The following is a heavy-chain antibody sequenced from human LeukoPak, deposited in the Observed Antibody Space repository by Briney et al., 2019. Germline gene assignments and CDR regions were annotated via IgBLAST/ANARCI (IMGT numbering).Heavy chain of an antibody. CDR1: GYSFTSYW. CDR3: ARPPSRYCSGGSCYSDAYFDY. Sequence: LGESLKISCKGSGYSFTSYWIGWVRQLHGKGLEWMGIIYPGDSDTSYSPSFQGQVTISADKSISTAFLQWSSLKASDTAMYYCARPPSRYCSGGSCYSDAYFDYWGQGTLVTVSS. CDR2: IYPGDSDT. D-gene: IGHD2-15*01. J-gene: IGHJ4*02. V-gene: IGHV5-51*01.